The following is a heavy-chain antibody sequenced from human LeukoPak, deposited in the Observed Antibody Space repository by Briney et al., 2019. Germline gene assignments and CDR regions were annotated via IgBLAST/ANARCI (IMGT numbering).Heavy chain of an antibody. CDR3: ARGAQWLPY. CDR1: GFTFSSYE. CDR2: ISSSGSTI. J-gene: IGHJ4*02. V-gene: IGHV3-48*03. D-gene: IGHD6-19*01. Sequence: GGSLRLSXAASGFTFSSYEMNWVRQAPGKGLEWVSYISSSGSTIYYADSVKGRFTISRDNAKNSLYLQMNSLRAEDTAVYYCARGAQWLPYWGQGTLVTVSS.